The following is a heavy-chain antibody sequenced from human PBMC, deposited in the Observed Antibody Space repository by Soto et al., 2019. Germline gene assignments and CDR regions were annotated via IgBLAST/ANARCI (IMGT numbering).Heavy chain of an antibody. CDR1: GGTFSSYA. CDR2: IIPIFGTA. Sequence: QVQLVQSGAEVKKPGSSVKVSCKASGGTFSSYAISWVRQAPGQGLEWMGGIIPIFGTANYAQKFQGRVTITADESTSTAYMELSSLRSEDTAVYYCARAAGAYCGGDCYPLSGNYYYYYGMDVWGQGTTVTVSS. D-gene: IGHD2-21*02. J-gene: IGHJ6*02. CDR3: ARAAGAYCGGDCYPLSGNYYYYYGMDV. V-gene: IGHV1-69*12.